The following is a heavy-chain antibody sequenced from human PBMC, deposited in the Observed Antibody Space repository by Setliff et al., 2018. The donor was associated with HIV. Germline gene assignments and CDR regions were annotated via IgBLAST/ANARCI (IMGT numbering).Heavy chain of an antibody. Sequence: ASVKVSCKASGYNFTSNGISWVRQAPGQGLEWMGRISASKGNTEYTQDFQGRVTMTTDTSTSTAYMELRSLRPDDTAVYYCARHDILTGYYTYFDYWGQGTLVTVSS. V-gene: IGHV1-18*01. CDR3: ARHDILTGYYTYFDY. CDR1: GYNFTSNG. D-gene: IGHD3-9*01. CDR2: ISASKGNT. J-gene: IGHJ4*02.